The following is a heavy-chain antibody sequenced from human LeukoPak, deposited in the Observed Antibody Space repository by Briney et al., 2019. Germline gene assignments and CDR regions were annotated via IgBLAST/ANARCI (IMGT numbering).Heavy chain of an antibody. CDR1: GGTFRSYA. Sequence: SVKVSCKASGGTFRSYAISWVRQAPGQGLEWMGGIIPIFGTANYAQKFQGRVTITAVESTSTAYMELSSLRSEDTAVYYCARDSPGPYCSGGSCYPLEYFQHWGQGTLVTVSS. J-gene: IGHJ1*01. CDR2: IIPIFGTA. V-gene: IGHV1-69*13. D-gene: IGHD2-15*01. CDR3: ARDSPGPYCSGGSCYPLEYFQH.